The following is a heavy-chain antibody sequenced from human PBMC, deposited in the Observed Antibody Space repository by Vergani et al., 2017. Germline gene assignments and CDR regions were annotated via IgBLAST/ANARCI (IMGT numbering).Heavy chain of an antibody. V-gene: IGHV3-49*05. CDR1: GFTFGDYA. J-gene: IGHJ4*02. D-gene: IGHD2-15*01. CDR2: IRSKAYGGTT. CDR3: TRGGGGSSRPPYYFDY. Sequence: EVQLVESGGGLVKPGRSLRLSCTASGFTFGDYAMSWFRQAPGKGLEWVGFIRSKAYGGTTEYAAPVKGRFTISRDDSKSIAYLQMNSLKTEDTAVYYCTRGGGGSSRPPYYFDYWGQGTLVTVSS.